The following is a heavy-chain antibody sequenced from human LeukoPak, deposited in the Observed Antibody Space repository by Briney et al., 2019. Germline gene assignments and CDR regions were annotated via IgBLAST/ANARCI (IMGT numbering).Heavy chain of an antibody. J-gene: IGHJ4*02. D-gene: IGHD6-6*01. Sequence: GGSLRLSCAASGFTFSGYALSWVRQAPGKGLEWGSTISGSGDSTYCADSVKGRFTISRDNSKNTLYLQMNSLRAEDTAVYYCAKANSSSSPHFDYWGQGTLVTVSS. CDR2: ISGSGDST. CDR1: GFTFSGYA. CDR3: AKANSSSSPHFDY. V-gene: IGHV3-23*01.